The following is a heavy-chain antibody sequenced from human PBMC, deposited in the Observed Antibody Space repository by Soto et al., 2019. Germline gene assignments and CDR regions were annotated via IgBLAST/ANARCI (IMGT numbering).Heavy chain of an antibody. CDR1: GDSVRNGGYY. V-gene: IGHV4-31*03. D-gene: IGHD2-15*01. Sequence: QVQLQESGPGLVKPSQTLSLTCTVSGDSVRNGGYYWNWIRQYPGKGLEWIGYIYYTGSTSYNPSHESRLTISADTYKNQFSLRLRSVTAADTSVYYCARELAATPYFWNWGQGALVTISS. J-gene: IGHJ4*02. CDR2: IYYTGST. CDR3: ARELAATPYFWN.